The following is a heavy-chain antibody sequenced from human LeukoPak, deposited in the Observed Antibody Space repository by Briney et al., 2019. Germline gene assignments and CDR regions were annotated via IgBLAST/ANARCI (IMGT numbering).Heavy chain of an antibody. V-gene: IGHV1-2*02. D-gene: IGHD3-16*01. CDR3: ARDYVGAGSDYDY. J-gene: IGHJ4*02. CDR2: INPNSGGT. CDR1: GYSFTDHY. Sequence: ASVKVSCKASGYSFTDHYIHWVRQAPGQGLEWMGEINPNSGGTSFAQKFQGRVTMTRDTSISTVDMELSSLRSDDTAIYYCARDYVGAGSDYDYWGQGTLVTVFS.